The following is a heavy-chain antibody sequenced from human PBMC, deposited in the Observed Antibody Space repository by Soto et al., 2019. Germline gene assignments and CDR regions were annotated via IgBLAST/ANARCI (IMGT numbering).Heavy chain of an antibody. D-gene: IGHD5-12*01. CDR3: ARGLGGYSAYDSFDY. CDR2: INAANGNT. CDR1: GYIFTNYA. V-gene: IGHV1-3*01. Sequence: ASVKVSCKASGYIFTNYAMHWVRQAPGQRLEWMGWINAANGNTKYSQEFQGRVTITRDTTASTVFMELSSLRSEDTAVYYCARGLGGYSAYDSFDYWGQGTLVAVSS. J-gene: IGHJ4*02.